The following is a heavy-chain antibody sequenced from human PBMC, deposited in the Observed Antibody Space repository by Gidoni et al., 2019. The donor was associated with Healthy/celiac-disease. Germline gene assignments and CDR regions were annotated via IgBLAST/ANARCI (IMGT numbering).Heavy chain of an antibody. CDR2: ISSSSSYI. CDR3: ARDGVVAMTFDY. Sequence: EVQLVESGGGLVKTGGSLRLCCAASGFTFSSYSMNCVRQAPGKGLEWVSSISSSSSYIYYADSVKGRFTISRDNAKNSLYLQMNSLRAEDTAVYYCARDGVVAMTFDYWGQGTLVTVSS. D-gene: IGHD2-15*01. J-gene: IGHJ4*02. V-gene: IGHV3-21*01. CDR1: GFTFSSYS.